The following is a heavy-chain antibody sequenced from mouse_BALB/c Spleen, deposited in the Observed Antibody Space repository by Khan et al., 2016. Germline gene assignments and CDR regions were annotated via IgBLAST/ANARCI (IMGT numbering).Heavy chain of an antibody. CDR3: ARGNYAMDY. V-gene: IGHV2-6-7*01. J-gene: IGHJ4*01. Sequence: QVQLKESGPGLVAPSQSLSITCTVSGFSLTGYGVNWVRQPPGKGLEWLGMIWGDGSTDYNSALKSRLSISKDNSKSQVFLKMNRLQTDDTARYYCARGNYAMDYWGQGTSVTVSS. CDR1: GFSLTGYG. CDR2: IWGDGST.